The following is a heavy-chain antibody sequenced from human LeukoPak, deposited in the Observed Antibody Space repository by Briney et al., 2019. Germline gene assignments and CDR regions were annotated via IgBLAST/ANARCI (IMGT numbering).Heavy chain of an antibody. D-gene: IGHD6-19*01. CDR3: GRDALRTPSAAGRGAEYIQH. J-gene: IGHJ1*01. Sequence: GGSLRLSCTGSGFTFGGYALSWVRQAPGKGLEWVGFIRSKVHGGTTDYAASLKGRFTISRDDSNSIAYLQLTSLQIEDTAVYYCGRDALRTPSAAGRGAEYIQHWGQGTLVTVSS. V-gene: IGHV3-49*04. CDR1: GFTFGGYA. CDR2: IRSKVHGGTT.